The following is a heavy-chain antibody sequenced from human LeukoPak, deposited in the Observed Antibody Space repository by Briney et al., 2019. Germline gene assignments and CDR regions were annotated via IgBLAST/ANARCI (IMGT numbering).Heavy chain of an antibody. Sequence: GGSLRLSCAASGLTFSSYSMNWVRQAPGKGLEWVSSISSSSSYIYYADSVKGRFTISRDNAKNSLYLQMNSLRAEDTAVYYCARDTVLDDAFDIWGQGTMVTVSS. CDR3: ARDTVLDDAFDI. V-gene: IGHV3-21*01. CDR1: GLTFSSYS. J-gene: IGHJ3*02. D-gene: IGHD3-9*01. CDR2: ISSSSSYI.